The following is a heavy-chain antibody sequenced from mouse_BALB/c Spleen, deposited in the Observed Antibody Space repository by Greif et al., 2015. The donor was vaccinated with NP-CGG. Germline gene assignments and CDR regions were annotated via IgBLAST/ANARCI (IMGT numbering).Heavy chain of an antibody. V-gene: IGHV1-7*01. CDR3: AYRYDAWFAY. D-gene: IGHD2-14*01. CDR1: GYTFTSYW. CDR2: INPSTGYT. J-gene: IGHJ3*01. Sequence: VQLQESGAELAKPGASVKMSCKASGYTFTSYWMHWVKQRPGQSLEWIGYINPSTGYTEYNQKFKDKATLTADKSSSTAYMQLSSLTSEDSAVYYCAYRYDAWFAYWGQGTLVTVSA.